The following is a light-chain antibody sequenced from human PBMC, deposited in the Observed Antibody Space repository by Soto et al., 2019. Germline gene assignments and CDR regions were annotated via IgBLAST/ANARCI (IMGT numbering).Light chain of an antibody. J-gene: IGLJ1*01. CDR2: GTS. CDR1: SSNIGAGYV. CDR3: QSYDSSLSSYV. V-gene: IGLV1-40*01. Sequence: QSVLTQPPSVSGAPGQRVTFSCTGSSSNIGAGYVVHWYQQLPGTAPKLLIYGTSNRPSGVPDRFSGSKSGTSASLAITGLQAEDEADYYCQSYDSSLSSYVFGTGTKVTVL.